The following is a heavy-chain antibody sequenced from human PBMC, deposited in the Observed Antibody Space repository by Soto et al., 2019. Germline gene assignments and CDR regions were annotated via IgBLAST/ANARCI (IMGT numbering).Heavy chain of an antibody. CDR2: IIPDSVNI. V-gene: IGHV1-46*01. D-gene: IGHD5-12*01. J-gene: IGHJ6*02. CDR3: ARDFNIGGLAV. Sequence: GASVKVSCKAIGYSFTRHYMHWVRQAPGQGLEWMGRIIPDSVNIDYAQKFQGRVTMTTDTTTSTAYMELRSLRSDDTAVYYCARDFNIGGLAVWGQGTTVTVSS. CDR1: GYSFTRHY.